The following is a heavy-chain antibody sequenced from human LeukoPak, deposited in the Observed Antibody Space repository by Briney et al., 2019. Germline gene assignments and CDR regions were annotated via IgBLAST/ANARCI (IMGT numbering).Heavy chain of an antibody. CDR2: ISSSSSTI. CDR3: ARGNLGDSSGWYGEDY. D-gene: IGHD6-19*01. J-gene: IGHJ4*02. V-gene: IGHV3-48*04. CDR1: GFTFSSYS. Sequence: GGSLRLSCAASGFTFSSYSMNWVRQAPGKGLEWVSYISSSSSTIYYADSVKGRFTISRDNAKNSLYLQMNSLRVEDTAVYYCARGNLGDSSGWYGEDYWGQGTLVTVSS.